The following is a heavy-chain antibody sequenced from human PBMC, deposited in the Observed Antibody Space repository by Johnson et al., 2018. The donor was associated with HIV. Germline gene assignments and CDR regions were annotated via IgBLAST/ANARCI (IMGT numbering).Heavy chain of an antibody. CDR3: ARAGPYDFWSGGHHDAFDI. J-gene: IGHJ3*02. Sequence: QVQLVESGGGVVQPGGSLRLSCAASEFIFSTLGMHWVRQAPGKGLEWVAVISYDGSNKYYADSVKGRFTISRDNSKNTLYLQMNSLRAEDTAVYYCARAGPYDFWSGGHHDAFDIWGQGTMVTVSS. D-gene: IGHD3-3*01. CDR2: ISYDGSNK. V-gene: IGHV3-30*19. CDR1: EFIFSTLG.